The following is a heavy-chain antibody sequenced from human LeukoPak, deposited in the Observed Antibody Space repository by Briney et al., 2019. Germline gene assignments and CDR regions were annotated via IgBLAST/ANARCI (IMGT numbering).Heavy chain of an antibody. CDR1: GASLSSAGYY. V-gene: IGHV4-30-4*01. CDR2: IYHTGIT. D-gene: IGHD5-24*01. J-gene: IGHJ4*02. Sequence: SQTLSLTCTVSGASLSSAGYYWSWIRQPPGTGLEWIGYIYHTGITYYNPSLKSRVTISVDTSKNQFSLKLSSVPAADTAVYYCAGLYNYYFDYWGQGALVTVSS. CDR3: AGLYNYYFDY.